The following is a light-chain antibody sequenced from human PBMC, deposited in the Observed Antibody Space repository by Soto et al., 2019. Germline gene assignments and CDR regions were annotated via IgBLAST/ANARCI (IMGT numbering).Light chain of an antibody. J-gene: IGKJ1*01. CDR3: QQYNDWPET. V-gene: IGKV3-15*01. Sequence: EVVLTQSPATLSVSPGERATHSCRASQSTSSNLAWYQHKPGQGPRLLIHDASTRATGVPARFSGSGSGTEFTLTISSLQSEDFAVYYCQQYNDWPETFGQGTKVDIK. CDR1: QSTSSN. CDR2: DAS.